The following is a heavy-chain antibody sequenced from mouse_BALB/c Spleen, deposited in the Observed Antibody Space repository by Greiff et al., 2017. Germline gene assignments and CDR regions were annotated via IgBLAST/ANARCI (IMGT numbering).Heavy chain of an antibody. D-gene: IGHD1-2*01. V-gene: IGHV3-8*02. J-gene: IGHJ3*01. CDR2: ISYSGST. CDR1: GDSITSGY. Sequence: EVQLQQSGPSLVKPSQTLSLTCSVTGDSITSGYWNWIRKFPGNKLEYMGYISYSGSTYYNPSLKSRISITRDTSKNQYYLQLNSVTTEDTATYYCARFGITTATTFAYWGQGTLVTVSA. CDR3: ARFGITTATTFAY.